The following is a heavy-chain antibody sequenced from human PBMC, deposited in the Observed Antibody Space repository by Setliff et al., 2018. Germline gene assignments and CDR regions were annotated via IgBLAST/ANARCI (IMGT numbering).Heavy chain of an antibody. D-gene: IGHD3-22*01. CDR3: ARDLPFYYYDSSGYY. J-gene: IGHJ4*02. CDR2: IKEDGSEK. CDR1: GFTFSRYW. V-gene: IGHV3-7*01. Sequence: PGGSLRLSCVTSGFTFSRYWMSWVRQAPGKGLEWVANIKEDGSEKYYVDSVKGRFTMSRDNAKNSLYLQMNSLRAEDTAVYYCARDLPFYYYDSSGYYWGQGTLVTVSS.